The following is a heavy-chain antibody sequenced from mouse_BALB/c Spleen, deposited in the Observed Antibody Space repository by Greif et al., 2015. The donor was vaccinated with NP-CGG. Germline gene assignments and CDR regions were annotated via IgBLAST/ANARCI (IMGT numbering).Heavy chain of an antibody. Sequence: QVQLQQPGAELVKPGASVKLSCKASGYTFTSYYMYWVKQRPGQGLEWIGGINPSNGGTNFNEKFKSKATLTVDKSSSTAYMHLSSLTSEDSAVYYCTRGGYCAMDYWGQGTSVTVSS. V-gene: IGHV1S81*02. CDR3: TRGGYCAMDY. D-gene: IGHD1-1*02. J-gene: IGHJ4*01. CDR1: GYTFTSYY. CDR2: INPSNGGT.